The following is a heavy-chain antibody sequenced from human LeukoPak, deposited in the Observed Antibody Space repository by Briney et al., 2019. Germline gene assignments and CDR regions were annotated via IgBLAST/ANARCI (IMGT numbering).Heavy chain of an antibody. Sequence: GSLRLSCAASGFTFSSYDMHWVRQATGKGLEWVSAIGTAGDTYYPGSVKGRFTISRENAKNSLYLQMNSLRAGDTAVYYCARTQGIADAFDIWGQGTMVTVSS. CDR2: IGTAGDT. J-gene: IGHJ3*02. CDR3: ARTQGIADAFDI. CDR1: GFTFSSYD. D-gene: IGHD6-13*01. V-gene: IGHV3-13*01.